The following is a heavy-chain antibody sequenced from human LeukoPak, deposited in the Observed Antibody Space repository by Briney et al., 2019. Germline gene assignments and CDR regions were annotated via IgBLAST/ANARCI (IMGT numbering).Heavy chain of an antibody. CDR2: ISSSSSTI. CDR1: GFNFDDYG. J-gene: IGHJ6*03. V-gene: IGHV3-48*04. CDR3: ARDEPNYYYMDV. Sequence: PGGSLRLSCAASGFNFDDYGMNWVRQAPGKGLEWVSYISSSSSTIYYADSVKGRFTISRDNAKNSLYLQMNSLRAEDTAVYYCARDEPNYYYMDVWGKGTTVTVSS.